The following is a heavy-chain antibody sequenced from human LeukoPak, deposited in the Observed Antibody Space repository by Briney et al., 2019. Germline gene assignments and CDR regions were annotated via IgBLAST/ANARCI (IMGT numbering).Heavy chain of an antibody. CDR1: GFTFSGSA. Sequence: PGGSLRLSCAASGFTFSGSAMHWVRQASGKGLEWVGRIRSKANSYATAYAASVKGRFTISRDDSKNTAYLQMNSLKAEDTAVYYCTTPSSSSNYWGQGTLVTVSS. V-gene: IGHV3-73*01. CDR2: IRSKANSYAT. CDR3: TTPSSSSNY. D-gene: IGHD6-6*01. J-gene: IGHJ4*02.